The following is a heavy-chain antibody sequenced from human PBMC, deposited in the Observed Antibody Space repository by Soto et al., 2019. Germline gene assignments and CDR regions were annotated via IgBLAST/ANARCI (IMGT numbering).Heavy chain of an antibody. D-gene: IGHD4-4*01. Sequence: SLSLSCAASGFTFSDYGMHWVRQAPGKGLDWVAVIWYDESNKYLADSVRGRFSISRDNSKNTLFLEMDSLRADDTAVYFCARGRYGYSANWHFDLWGRGTQVTVSS. CDR2: IWYDESNK. V-gene: IGHV3-33*01. J-gene: IGHJ2*01. CDR3: ARGRYGYSANWHFDL. CDR1: GFTFSDYG.